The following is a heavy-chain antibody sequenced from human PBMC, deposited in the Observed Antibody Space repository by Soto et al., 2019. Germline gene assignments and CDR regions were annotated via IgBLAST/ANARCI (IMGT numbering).Heavy chain of an antibody. CDR1: GGSISSSSYY. V-gene: IGHV4-39*01. Sequence: QLQLRESGPGLVKPSETLSLTCTVSGGSISSSSYYWGWIRQPPGKGLEWIGSIYYSGSTYYNPSLKSRVTISVDTSKNQFSLKLSSVTAADTAVYYCARPKYSSSSGIWWFDPWGQGTLVTVSS. J-gene: IGHJ5*02. CDR3: ARPKYSSSSGIWWFDP. D-gene: IGHD6-6*01. CDR2: IYYSGST.